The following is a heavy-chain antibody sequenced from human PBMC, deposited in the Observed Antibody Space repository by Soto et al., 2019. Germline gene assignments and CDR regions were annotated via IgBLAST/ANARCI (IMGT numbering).Heavy chain of an antibody. CDR1: GFTFSSYG. V-gene: IGHV3-33*01. CDR2: IWYDGSNK. D-gene: IGHD2-2*01. Sequence: GGSLRLSCAASGFTFSSYGMHWVRQAPGKGLEWVAVIWYDGSNKYYADSVKGRFTISRDNSKNTLYLQMNSLRAEDTAVYYCARDRGTSKPVFEYYRLDVWGQGTTVTVSS. J-gene: IGHJ6*02. CDR3: ARDRGTSKPVFEYYRLDV.